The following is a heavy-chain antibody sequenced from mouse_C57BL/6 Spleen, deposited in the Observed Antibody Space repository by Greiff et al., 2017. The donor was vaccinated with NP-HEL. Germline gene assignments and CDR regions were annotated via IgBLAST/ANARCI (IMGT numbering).Heavy chain of an antibody. J-gene: IGHJ3*01. CDR2: IRNKANNHAT. CDR1: GFTFSDAW. CDR3: TRLNGYDSWFAY. Sequence: EVKVEESGGGLVQPGGSMKLSCAASGFTFSDAWMDWVRQSPEKGLAWVAEIRNKANNHATYYAESVKGRFTISIDDSKSSVYLQMISLRAEDTGIYYCTRLNGYDSWFAYWGQGTLVTVSA. D-gene: IGHD2-2*01. V-gene: IGHV6-6*01.